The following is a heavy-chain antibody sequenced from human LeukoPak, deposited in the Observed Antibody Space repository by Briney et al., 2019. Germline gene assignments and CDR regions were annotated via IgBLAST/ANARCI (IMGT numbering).Heavy chain of an antibody. Sequence: SETLSLTCVVSGYSISGGYYWGWIRQPPGKGLEWIGSMYHSGSTYYNPSLKSRVTMSVDTSKNQFSLKLSSVTAADTAAYYCARSSVTSASQVIDYWGPGTLVTVSS. CDR2: MYHSGST. D-gene: IGHD2-21*02. J-gene: IGHJ4*02. CDR1: GYSISGGYY. V-gene: IGHV4-38-2*01. CDR3: ARSSVTSASQVIDY.